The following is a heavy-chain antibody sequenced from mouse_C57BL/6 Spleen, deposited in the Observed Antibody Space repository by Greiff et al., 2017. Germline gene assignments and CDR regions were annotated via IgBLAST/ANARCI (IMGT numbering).Heavy chain of an antibody. Sequence: VQLQPSGPELVKPGASVKISCKASGYSFTGYYMNWVKQSPEKSLEWIGEINPSTGGTTYNQKFKAKATLTVDKSSSTAYMQLKSLTSEDSAVYYCASPIYYGDDGGFAYWGQGTLVTVSA. CDR2: INPSTGGT. D-gene: IGHD2-2*01. CDR1: GYSFTGYY. J-gene: IGHJ3*01. CDR3: ASPIYYGDDGGFAY. V-gene: IGHV1-42*01.